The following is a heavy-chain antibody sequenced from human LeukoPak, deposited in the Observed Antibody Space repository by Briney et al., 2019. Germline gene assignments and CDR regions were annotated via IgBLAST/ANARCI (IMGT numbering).Heavy chain of an antibody. J-gene: IGHJ3*02. CDR1: GFTYSDYY. CDR3: ASAVMGDHDAFDI. Sequence: GGSLRLSCAASGFTYSDYYMSWIRQAPGKGLEWVSYISSSGSTIYYADSVKGRFTISRDNAKNSLYLQMNGLRAEDTAVYYCASAVMGDHDAFDIWGQGTMVTVSS. D-gene: IGHD3-16*01. CDR2: ISSSGSTI. V-gene: IGHV3-11*04.